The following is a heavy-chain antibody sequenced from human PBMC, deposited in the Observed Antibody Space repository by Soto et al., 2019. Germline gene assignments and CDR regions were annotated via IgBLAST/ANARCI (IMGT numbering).Heavy chain of an antibody. CDR2: IYSGGST. Sequence: GGYLRLSCAGSGLTVSSKYMGWVRQAPGKGLEWVSVIYSGGSTYYADSVKGRFTISRDNSKNTLYLQMNSLRAEDTAVYYCARGPLKHYYDSIGYSFYDWGQGT. D-gene: IGHD3-22*01. J-gene: IGHJ4*02. CDR1: GLTVSSKY. V-gene: IGHV3-66*01. CDR3: ARGPLKHYYDSIGYSFYD.